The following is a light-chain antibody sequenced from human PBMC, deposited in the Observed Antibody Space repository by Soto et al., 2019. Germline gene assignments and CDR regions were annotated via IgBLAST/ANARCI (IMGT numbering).Light chain of an antibody. CDR2: DVT. Sequence: QSALTQPASVSGSPGQSITISCTGTSSDIGGYNYVSWYQQHPGKAPKLIIYDVTNRPSGVSNRFSGSKSGNTASLTISGLQPEYEADYYCSSYSLTRTRIFGSGTKVTVL. V-gene: IGLV2-14*01. CDR1: SSDIGGYNY. CDR3: SSYSLTRTRI. J-gene: IGLJ1*01.